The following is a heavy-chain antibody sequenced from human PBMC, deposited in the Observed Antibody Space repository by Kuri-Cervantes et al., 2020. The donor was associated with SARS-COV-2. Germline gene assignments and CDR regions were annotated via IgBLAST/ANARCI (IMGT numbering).Heavy chain of an antibody. Sequence: GGSLRLSCAASGFTFSSYAMSWVRQAPGKGLEWVSAISGSGGSTYYADSVTGRFTISRDNSKNSLYLQMNSLRAEDTALYYCAVGDVVVPAAIAGWGQGTLVTVSS. D-gene: IGHD2-2*01. CDR2: ISGSGGST. CDR3: AVGDVVVPAAIAG. J-gene: IGHJ4*02. CDR1: GFTFSSYA. V-gene: IGHV3-23*01.